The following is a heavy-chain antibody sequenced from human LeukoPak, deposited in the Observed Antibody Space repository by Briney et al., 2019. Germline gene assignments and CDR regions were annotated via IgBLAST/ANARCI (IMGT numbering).Heavy chain of an antibody. CDR3: AKGGQIAAAGPGFDY. V-gene: IGHV3-23*01. Sequence: GGSLRLSCAASGFTFSSYAMSWVRQAPGKGLEWVSAISGSGGSTYYADSVKGRFTISRDSSKNTLYLQMNSLRAEDTAVYYCAKGGQIAAAGPGFDYWGQGTLVTVSS. J-gene: IGHJ4*02. CDR2: ISGSGGST. CDR1: GFTFSSYA. D-gene: IGHD6-13*01.